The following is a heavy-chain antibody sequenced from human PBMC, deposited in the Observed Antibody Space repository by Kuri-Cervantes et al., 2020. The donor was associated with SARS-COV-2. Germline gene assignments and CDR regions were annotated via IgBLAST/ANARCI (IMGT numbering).Heavy chain of an antibody. J-gene: IGHJ4*02. CDR3: ARARHVMDS. D-gene: IGHD2-21*01. V-gene: IGHV3-30-3*01. Sequence: GESLKISCAASGFNFSRTDMHWVRQAPGKGLEWVAVISNDGVNKNYVDSVKGRFTISRDNSKNTLFLQMNSLRAEDTAVYYCARARHVMDSWGQGTLVTVSS. CDR2: ISNDGVNK. CDR1: GFNFSRTD.